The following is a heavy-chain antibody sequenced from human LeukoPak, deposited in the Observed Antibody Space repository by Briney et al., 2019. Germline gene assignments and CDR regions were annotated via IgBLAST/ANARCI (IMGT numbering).Heavy chain of an antibody. CDR2: INHSGST. D-gene: IGHD4-17*01. V-gene: IGHV4-34*01. CDR3: ASLTTVTTDYYYYYMDV. Sequence: SETLSRTCAVYGGSFSGYYWSWIRQPPGKGLEWIGEINHSGSTNYNPSLKSRVTISVDTSKNQFSLKLSSVTAADTAVYYCASLTTVTTDYYYYYMDVWGEGTTVTVSS. CDR1: GGSFSGYY. J-gene: IGHJ6*03.